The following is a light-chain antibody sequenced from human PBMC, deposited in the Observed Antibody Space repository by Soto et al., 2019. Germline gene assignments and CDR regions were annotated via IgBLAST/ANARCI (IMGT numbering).Light chain of an antibody. CDR2: EVS. CDR3: CSYAGNGAWV. Sequence: QSVLTQPASVSGSPGQSITISCSGSSGDVGNYDLVSWYQQIPGKAPQLMIFEVSRRPSRVSDRFSGSKSGNTASLTISDLQAEDEGDFYCCSYAGNGAWVFGGGTKLTVL. J-gene: IGLJ3*02. CDR1: SGDVGNYDL. V-gene: IGLV2-23*02.